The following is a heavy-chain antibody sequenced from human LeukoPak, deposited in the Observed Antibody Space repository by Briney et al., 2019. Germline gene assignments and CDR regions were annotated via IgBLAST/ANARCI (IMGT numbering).Heavy chain of an antibody. CDR3: ARDQYDTWSRRGNFDS. V-gene: IGHV3-7*03. J-gene: IGHJ4*02. CDR1: GFTFSTYW. D-gene: IGHD3-3*01. CDR2: IKQDGSEK. Sequence: GGSLRLSCVASGFTFSTYWMSWVRQAPGKGLEWVANIKQDGSEKTYVDSVEGRFTISRDNTKNSLYLQMNSLRVEDTAVFYCARDQYDTWSRRGNFDSWGQGTLVIVSS.